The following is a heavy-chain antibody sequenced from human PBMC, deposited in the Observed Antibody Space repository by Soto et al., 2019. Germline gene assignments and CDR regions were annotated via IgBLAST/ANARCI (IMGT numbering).Heavy chain of an antibody. V-gene: IGHV4-4*07. CDR3: ARGGAYYFDS. D-gene: IGHD3-16*01. Sequence: SETLSLTCPVSGASITNFYWSWIRQSASKGLEWIGRIYTRGSTDYNPSLKSRVIMSIDTSKNQVSLTLSSVTAADTAIYYCARGGAYYFDSWGRGILGTVSA. CDR2: IYTRGST. CDR1: GASITNFY. J-gene: IGHJ4*02.